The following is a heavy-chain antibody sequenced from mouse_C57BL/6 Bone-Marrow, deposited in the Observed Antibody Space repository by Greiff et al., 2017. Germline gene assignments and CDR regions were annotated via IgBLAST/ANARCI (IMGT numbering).Heavy chain of an antibody. CDR1: GFTFSSYG. CDR3: ARNYGSSYKYAMDY. V-gene: IGHV5-6*02. J-gene: IGHJ4*01. Sequence: EVKLVESGGDLVKPGGSLKLSCAASGFTFSSYGMSWVRQTPDKRLEWVATISSGGSYTYYPDSVKGRFTISRDNAKNTLYLQMSSLKSEDTAMYYCARNYGSSYKYAMDYWGQGTSVTVSS. CDR2: ISSGGSYT. D-gene: IGHD1-1*01.